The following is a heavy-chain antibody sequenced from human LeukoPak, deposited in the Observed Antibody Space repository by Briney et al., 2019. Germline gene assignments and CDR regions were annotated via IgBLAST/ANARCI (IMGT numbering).Heavy chain of an antibody. CDR2: ISGSGGST. Sequence: PGGSLRLSCAASGFTFSSYAMSWVRQAPGKGLEWVSAISGSGGSTYYADSVKGRFTISRDNSKNTLYPQMNSLRAEDTAVYYCAKDQYSSSWYYMRANFDYWGQGTLVTVSS. J-gene: IGHJ4*02. D-gene: IGHD6-13*01. CDR3: AKDQYSSSWYYMRANFDY. CDR1: GFTFSSYA. V-gene: IGHV3-23*01.